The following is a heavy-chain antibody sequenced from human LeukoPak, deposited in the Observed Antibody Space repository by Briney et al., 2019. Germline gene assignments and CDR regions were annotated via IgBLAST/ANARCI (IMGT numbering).Heavy chain of an antibody. CDR1: GGSFSGYY. D-gene: IGHD3-10*01. V-gene: IGHV4-34*01. Sequence: NPSETLSLTCAVYGGSFSGYYWGWIRQSPGKGLEWIGTIYYSGSTYYNPSLKGRVTISVDTSKNQFSLKLSSVTAADTAMYYCARNRYYYGSGSYGVPNWFDPWGQGTLVTVSS. CDR3: ARNRYYYGSGSYGVPNWFDP. CDR2: IYYSGST. J-gene: IGHJ5*02.